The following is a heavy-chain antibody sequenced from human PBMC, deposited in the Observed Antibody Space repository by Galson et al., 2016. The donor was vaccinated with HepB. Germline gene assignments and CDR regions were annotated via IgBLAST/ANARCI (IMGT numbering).Heavy chain of an antibody. CDR1: GFTFSNNG. V-gene: IGHV3-23*01. D-gene: IGHD2-15*01. CDR2: FGVSVNT. J-gene: IGHJ4*02. Sequence: SLRLSCATSGFTFSNNGMSWVRQAPWKGLKWVSTFGVSVNTYYADSVKGRFTISRDNSKNTLWLQMNSLRAEDTAVYYCAKRSSGGQYYFDYWGQGTLVTVSS. CDR3: AKRSSGGQYYFDY.